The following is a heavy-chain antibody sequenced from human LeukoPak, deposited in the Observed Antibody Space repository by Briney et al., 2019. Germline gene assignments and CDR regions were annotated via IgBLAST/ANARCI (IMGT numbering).Heavy chain of an antibody. D-gene: IGHD3-10*01. CDR2: ISSGGSTI. CDR1: GFTFSSYE. J-gene: IGHJ6*04. V-gene: IGHV3-48*03. Sequence: GGSLRLSCAASGFTFSSYEMNWVRQAPGKGLEWVSYISSGGSTIYYADSVKGRFTISRDNAKNSLYLQMNSLRAEDTAVYYCAKDVSDYYNYGRAVGGKGPRVTV. CDR3: AKDVSDYYNYGRAV.